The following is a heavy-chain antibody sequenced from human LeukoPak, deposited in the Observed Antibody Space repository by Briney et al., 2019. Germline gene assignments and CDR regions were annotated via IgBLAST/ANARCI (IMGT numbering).Heavy chain of an antibody. CDR3: ARVGVDYSGNIIKYFFDY. Sequence: SETLSLTCTVSGGPISSYQWSWIRQPPGKGLEWIGNIYYSGSANYNPSLKSRVIISVDTSKNQFSLKLSPVTAADTAVYYCARVGVDYSGNIIKYFFDYWGQGTLVTVSS. D-gene: IGHD4-23*01. J-gene: IGHJ4*02. CDR2: IYYSGSA. CDR1: GGPISSYQ. V-gene: IGHV4-59*01.